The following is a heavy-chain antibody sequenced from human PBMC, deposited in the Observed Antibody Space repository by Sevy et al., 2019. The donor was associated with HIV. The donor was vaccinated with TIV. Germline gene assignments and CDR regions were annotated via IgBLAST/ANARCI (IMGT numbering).Heavy chain of an antibody. V-gene: IGHV4-34*01. CDR3: ARDGLVVVAATLRWFDP. D-gene: IGHD2-15*01. Sequence: SETLSLTCAVYGGSFSGYYWSWIRQPPGKGLERIGEINHSGSTNYNPSLKSRVTISVDTSKNQFSLKLSSVTAADTAVYYCARDGLVVVAATLRWFDPWGQGTLVTVSS. J-gene: IGHJ5*02. CDR2: INHSGST. CDR1: GGSFSGYY.